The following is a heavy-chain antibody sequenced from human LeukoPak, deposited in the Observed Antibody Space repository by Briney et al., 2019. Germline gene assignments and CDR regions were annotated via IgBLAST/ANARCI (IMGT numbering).Heavy chain of an antibody. D-gene: IGHD3-22*01. CDR1: GGSIRSSSYN. Sequence: SETLSLTCTVSGGSIRSSSYNWGWIRQPPGKGLEWIGSIHYTGTTFYNPSLKSRVTISVDTSKNQFSLKLSSVTAADTAVYYCARSSEGRYYYDSSGFSYYYYYMDVWGKGTTVTISS. CDR2: IHYTGTT. CDR3: ARSSEGRYYYDSSGFSYYYYYMDV. J-gene: IGHJ6*03. V-gene: IGHV4-39*07.